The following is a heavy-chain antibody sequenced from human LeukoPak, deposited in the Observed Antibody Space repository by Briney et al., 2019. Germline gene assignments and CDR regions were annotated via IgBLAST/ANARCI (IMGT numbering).Heavy chain of an antibody. CDR1: GYSLTDFS. V-gene: IGHV1-24*01. J-gene: IGHJ4*01. CDR2: FAPEDGER. CDR3: TAGVAVSRWYYFDY. Sequence: ASVKVSCKVSGYSLTDFSINWVRRAPGKGFGWMSGFAPEDGERIYAQKFQGRVTMTEDTSADTAYMELSSLKSEDTAVYFCTAGVAVSRWYYFDYWGKGTLVTVSS. D-gene: IGHD6-13*01.